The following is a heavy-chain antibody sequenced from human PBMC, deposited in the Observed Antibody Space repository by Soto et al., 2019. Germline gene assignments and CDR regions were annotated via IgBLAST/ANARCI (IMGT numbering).Heavy chain of an antibody. Sequence: ASVKVSCKASGYTFTSYGISWVRQAPGQGLEWMGWISAYNGNTNYAQKLQGRVTMTTDTSTSTAYMELRSLRSDDTAVYYCAGEAPRMDLEWLLSYYYGMDVWGQGTTVTVSS. D-gene: IGHD3-3*01. J-gene: IGHJ6*02. CDR2: ISAYNGNT. CDR1: GYTFTSYG. V-gene: IGHV1-18*01. CDR3: AGEAPRMDLEWLLSYYYGMDV.